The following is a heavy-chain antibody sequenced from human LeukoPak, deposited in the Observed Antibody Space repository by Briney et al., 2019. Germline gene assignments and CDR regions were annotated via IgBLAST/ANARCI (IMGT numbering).Heavy chain of an antibody. CDR1: GFTFSNNW. CDR2: INERATII. J-gene: IGHJ4*02. V-gene: IGHV3-74*01. D-gene: IGHD3-16*01. CDR3: VRDLILVWTPGDDFDH. Sequence: GGSLRLSCAASGFTFSNNWMHWVRQAQGKGLEWVSRINERATIISYADSVKGRFTISRENARNTLYLQMNSLTAEDTAVYYCVRDLILVWTPGDDFDHWGQGTLVAVSS.